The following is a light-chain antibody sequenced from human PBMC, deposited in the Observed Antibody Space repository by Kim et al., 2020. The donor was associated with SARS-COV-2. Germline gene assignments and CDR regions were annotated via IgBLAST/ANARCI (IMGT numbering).Light chain of an antibody. CDR1: RSNIGAVYD. CDR3: QSYDSSLSGSYV. Sequence: RVTTPCTGGRSNIGAVYDVHWYQQLPGTAPKLLIYGNSNRPSGVPDRFSGSKSGTSASLAITGLQAEDEADYYCQSYDSSLSGSYVFGTGTKVTVL. CDR2: GNS. V-gene: IGLV1-40*01. J-gene: IGLJ1*01.